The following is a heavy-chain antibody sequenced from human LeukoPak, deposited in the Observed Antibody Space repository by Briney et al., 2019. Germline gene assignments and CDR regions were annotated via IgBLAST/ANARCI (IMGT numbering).Heavy chain of an antibody. CDR1: GFTPVHYW. Sequence: GGSLRLSCTLSGFTPVHYWMTWVRQAPGKGLEWVANINQDGSEIFYVDSVRGRFTISRDNAKNSLYLQMNSLSAEDTAVYYCARLGAGMHFFYLDLWGQGTLVTVSS. CDR3: ARLGAGMHFFYLDL. D-gene: IGHD3-3*02. V-gene: IGHV3-7*01. J-gene: IGHJ4*02. CDR2: INQDGSEI.